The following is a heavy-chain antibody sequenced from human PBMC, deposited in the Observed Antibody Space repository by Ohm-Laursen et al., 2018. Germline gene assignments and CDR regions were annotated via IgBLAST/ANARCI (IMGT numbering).Heavy chain of an antibody. D-gene: IGHD2-2*01. CDR3: ARRYCTSSSCYYDY. CDR2: FDPEDGGT. CDR1: GYTLTELS. Sequence: ASVKVSCKVSGYTLTELSMHWVRQAPGKGLEWMGGFDPEDGGTIYAQKFQGRVTMTEDTSTDTAYMELSSLRSEDTAVYYCARRYCTSSSCYYDYWGQGTLVTVSS. V-gene: IGHV1-24*01. J-gene: IGHJ4*02.